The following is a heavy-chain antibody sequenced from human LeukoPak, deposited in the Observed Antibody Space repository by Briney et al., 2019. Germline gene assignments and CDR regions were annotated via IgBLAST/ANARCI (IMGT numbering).Heavy chain of an antibody. D-gene: IGHD3-22*01. CDR3: ATAGPYDSSDDVFRCGH. V-gene: IGHV1-24*01. J-gene: IGHJ4*02. CDR1: GYTLTELS. Sequence: ASVNVSCKVSGYTLTELSMHWMRQAPGKGLEWMGGFDPEDGETIYAQKFQGRVTMTEDTSTDTAYMELSSLRSEDTAVYYCATAGPYDSSDDVFRCGHWGQGTRVTVSS. CDR2: FDPEDGET.